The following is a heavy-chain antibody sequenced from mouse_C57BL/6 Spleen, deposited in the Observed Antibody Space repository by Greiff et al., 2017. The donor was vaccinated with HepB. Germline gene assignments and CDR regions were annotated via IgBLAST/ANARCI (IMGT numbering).Heavy chain of an antibody. CDR3: ARVTTVVAPPDY. J-gene: IGHJ2*01. V-gene: IGHV1-55*01. CDR2: IYPGSGST. D-gene: IGHD1-1*01. CDR1: GYTFTSYW. Sequence: VQLQQPGAELVKPGASVKMSCKASGYTFTSYWITWVKQRPGQGLEWIGDIYPGSGSTNYNEKFKSKATLTVDTSSSTAYMQLSSLTSEDSAVYYCARVTTVVAPPDYWGQGTTLTVSS.